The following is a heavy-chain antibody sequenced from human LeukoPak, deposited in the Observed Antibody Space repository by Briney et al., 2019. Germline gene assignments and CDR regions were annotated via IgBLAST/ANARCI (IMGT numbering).Heavy chain of an antibody. Sequence: SETLSLTCTVSGGSISSSSYYWGWIRQPPGKGLEWIGSIYYSGSAYYNPSLKSRVTISVDTSKNQFSLKLSSVTAADTAVYYCARGGGSYSPAYYFDYWGQGTLVTVSS. D-gene: IGHD1-26*01. CDR1: GGSISSSSYY. J-gene: IGHJ4*02. CDR3: ARGGGSYSPAYYFDY. CDR2: IYYSGSA. V-gene: IGHV4-39*01.